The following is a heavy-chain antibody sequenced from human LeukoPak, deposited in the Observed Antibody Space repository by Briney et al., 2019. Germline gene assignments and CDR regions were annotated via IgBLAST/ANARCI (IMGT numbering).Heavy chain of an antibody. J-gene: IGHJ6*03. CDR3: AKGPRGYNYYMYV. Sequence: GGSLRLSCAVTGFTFSTCAMSWVRQAPGKGLEWVAVISGAAISIYYADSVKGRFTISRDNSNNTLYLQMNSLRAEDTAIYYCAKGPRGYNYYMYVWGKGTTVTVSS. D-gene: IGHD3-10*01. CDR2: ISGAAISI. CDR1: GFTFSTCA. V-gene: IGHV3-23*01.